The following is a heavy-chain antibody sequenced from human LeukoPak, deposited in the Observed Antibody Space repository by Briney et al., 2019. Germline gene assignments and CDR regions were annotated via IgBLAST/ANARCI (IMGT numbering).Heavy chain of an antibody. CDR2: IYYSGST. J-gene: IGHJ6*02. V-gene: IGHV4-59*01. D-gene: IGHD7-27*01. Sequence: PSETLSLTCTVSGGSIGTYYWSWIRQPPGKGLEWIGYIYYSGSTNHNPSLKSRVTISVDTSKNQFSLKLSSVTAADTAVYYCARLTGHYHYYGMDVWGQGTTVTVS. CDR1: GGSIGTYY. CDR3: ARLTGHYHYYGMDV.